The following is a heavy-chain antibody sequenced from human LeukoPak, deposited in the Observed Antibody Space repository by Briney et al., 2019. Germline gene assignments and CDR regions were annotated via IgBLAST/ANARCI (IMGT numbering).Heavy chain of an antibody. CDR1: GGSFSGYY. V-gene: IGHV4-34*01. D-gene: IGHD4-23*01. CDR2: INHSGST. Sequence: SETLSLTCAVYGGSFSGYYWSWIRQPPGKGLEWTGEINHSGSTNYNPSLKSRVTISVDTSKNQFSLKLSSVTAADTAVYYCARGLRWRGFDYWGQGTLVTVSS. J-gene: IGHJ4*02. CDR3: ARGLRWRGFDY.